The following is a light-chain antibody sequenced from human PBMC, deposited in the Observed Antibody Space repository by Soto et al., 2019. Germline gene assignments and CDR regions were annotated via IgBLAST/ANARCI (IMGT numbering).Light chain of an antibody. V-gene: IGLV2-14*01. CDR3: TSYTTTSTYV. CDR2: EVT. Sequence: QSALTQPASVSGCPGQSITISCTGTSSDVGGYDYVSWYQQYPGKAPKFMIYEVTNRPSGVSHRFSGSKSGNTASLTISGLQAEDEADYYCTSYTTTSTYVFGTGTKVTVL. CDR1: SSDVGGYDY. J-gene: IGLJ1*01.